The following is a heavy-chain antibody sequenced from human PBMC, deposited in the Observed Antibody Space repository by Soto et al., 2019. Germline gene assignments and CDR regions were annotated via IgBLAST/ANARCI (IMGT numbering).Heavy chain of an antibody. CDR3: ARVPGP. J-gene: IGHJ5*02. D-gene: IGHD3-10*01. CDR2: IYHSGST. CDR1: GGSISSGGYS. V-gene: IGHV4-30-2*01. Sequence: QLQLQEYGSGLVKPSQTLSLTCAVSGGSISSGGYSWSWIRQPPGKGLEWIGYIYHSGSTYYNPSLKSRVTISVDRSKNQFSLKLSSMTAADTAVYYCARVPGPWGQGTLVTVSS.